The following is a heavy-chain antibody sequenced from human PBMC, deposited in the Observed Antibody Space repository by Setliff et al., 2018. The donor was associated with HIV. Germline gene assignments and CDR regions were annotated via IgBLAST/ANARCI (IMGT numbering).Heavy chain of an antibody. CDR1: GFTFSTYA. D-gene: IGHD3-16*01. V-gene: IGHV3-11*01. CDR2: LVGFDSSN. J-gene: IGHJ3*02. Sequence: LRLSCAVSGFTFSTYAMSWVRQAPGKGLEWVSYLVGFDSSNFYADSVKGRFTISRDNTKNSLYLQMNSLRAEDSAVYYCARDLGIGGAFNIWGQGTMVTVSS. CDR3: ARDLGIGGAFNI.